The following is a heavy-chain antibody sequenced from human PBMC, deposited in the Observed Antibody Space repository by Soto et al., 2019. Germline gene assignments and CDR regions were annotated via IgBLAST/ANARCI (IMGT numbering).Heavy chain of an antibody. Sequence: VQLVQSGAEVKRPGASVKISCKASGDTLSTYYMHWARQAPGQGLEWMGIINPRSGKTNYPQKFQGRVTMARDTSTTPVYMKLSTLRSEDTAMYYCARGVGYSDSSGYPFDYWGQGTLVTVSS. D-gene: IGHD3-22*01. CDR3: ARGVGYSDSSGYPFDY. CDR1: GDTLSTYY. V-gene: IGHV1-46*03. J-gene: IGHJ4*02. CDR2: INPRSGKT.